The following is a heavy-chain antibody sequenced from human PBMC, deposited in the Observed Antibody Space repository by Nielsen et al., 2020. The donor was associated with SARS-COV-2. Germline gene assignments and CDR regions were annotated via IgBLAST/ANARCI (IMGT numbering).Heavy chain of an antibody. J-gene: IGHJ5*02. CDR2: VFSGGST. D-gene: IGHD5-12*01. Sequence: GESLKISCAASGFTFSSYAMSWVRQAPGKGLDGVSVVFSGGSTYYADSVKGRFSISRDISKNTLFLHMNSLTADDTAVYYCARGQGDGYSGYDPNNWFDPWGQGTLVTVSS. CDR1: GFTFSSYA. CDR3: ARGQGDGYSGYDPNNWFDP. V-gene: IGHV3-53*01.